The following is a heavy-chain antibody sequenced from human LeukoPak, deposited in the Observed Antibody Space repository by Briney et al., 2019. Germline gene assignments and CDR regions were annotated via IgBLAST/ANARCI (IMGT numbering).Heavy chain of an antibody. D-gene: IGHD2-2*01. CDR2: IKQDESEK. J-gene: IGHJ4*02. CDR1: GFTFSSYS. CDR3: ARALDSSSSRYQAFEE. Sequence: GGSLRLSCAVSGFTFSSYSMNWVRQAPGKGLEWVANIKQDESEKYYVDSVKGRFTISRDNAKSSLYLQMNSLRAEDTAVYYCARALDSSSSRYQAFEEWGQGTLVTVSS. V-gene: IGHV3-7*01.